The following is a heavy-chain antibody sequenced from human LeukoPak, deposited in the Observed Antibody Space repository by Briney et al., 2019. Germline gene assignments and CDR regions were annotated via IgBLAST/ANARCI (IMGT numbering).Heavy chain of an antibody. V-gene: IGHV3-23*05. J-gene: IGHJ6*02. Sequence: SGGSLRLSCAASGFTFSAYAMTWVRQAPGKGLEWVSSIGSDNKPHYSESVKGRFAISRDNSRSMLFLQLNSLRAEDTALYYCARGLHYYVAMDVWGQGTTVTVSS. D-gene: IGHD3-10*02. CDR3: ARGLHYYVAMDV. CDR1: GFTFSAYA. CDR2: IGSDNKP.